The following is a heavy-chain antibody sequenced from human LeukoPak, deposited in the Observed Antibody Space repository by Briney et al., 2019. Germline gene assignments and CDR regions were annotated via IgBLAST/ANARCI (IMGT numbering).Heavy chain of an antibody. CDR1: GFTFSDYY. D-gene: IGHD3-22*01. CDR3: ASQAYYYDSSGYDDAFDI. V-gene: IGHV3-11*01. J-gene: IGHJ3*02. Sequence: GGSLRLSCAASGFTFSDYYMSWIRQAPGKGLEWVSYISSSGSTIYYADSVKGRFIISRDNAKNSLYLQMNSLRAEDTAVYYCASQAYYYDSSGYDDAFDIWGQGTMVTVSS. CDR2: ISSSGSTI.